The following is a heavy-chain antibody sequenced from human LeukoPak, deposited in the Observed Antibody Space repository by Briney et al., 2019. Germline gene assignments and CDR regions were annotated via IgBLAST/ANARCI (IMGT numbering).Heavy chain of an antibody. Sequence: SETLSLTCTVSGGXINGYYCSWIRQPPGKGLEWIGYINYSGSTNHNPSLKSRVTISVDRSKNQFSLKLSSVTAADTAVYYCARDPDYDFWSGYTYFDYWGQGTLVTVSS. V-gene: IGHV4-59*01. CDR3: ARDPDYDFWSGYTYFDY. J-gene: IGHJ4*02. D-gene: IGHD3-3*01. CDR2: INYSGST. CDR1: GGXINGYY.